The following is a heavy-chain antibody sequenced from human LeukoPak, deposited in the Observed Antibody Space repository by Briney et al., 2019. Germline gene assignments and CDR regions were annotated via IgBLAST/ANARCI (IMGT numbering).Heavy chain of an antibody. CDR1: GYTFTGYH. Sequence: ASVEVSCKASGYTFTGYHMHWVRQAPGQGLEWMGWINPNSGDTNYAQKFQGRVTMTRDTSISTAYVELSRLRSDDTAVYYCARVAVEMASWFDPWGQGTLVTVSS. CDR2: INPNSGDT. J-gene: IGHJ5*02. CDR3: ARVAVEMASWFDP. D-gene: IGHD5-24*01. V-gene: IGHV1-2*02.